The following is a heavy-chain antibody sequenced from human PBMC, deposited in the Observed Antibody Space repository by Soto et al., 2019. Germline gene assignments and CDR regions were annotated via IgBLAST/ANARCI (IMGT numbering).Heavy chain of an antibody. V-gene: IGHV3-30-3*02. Sequence: QVQLVESGGGVVQPGRSLRLSCAASGFTFSSYAMHWVRQAPGKGLEWVAVISYDGSNKYYADSVKGRFTISRDNSKNTLYLKMNSLRAEDTAVYYCAKISRGDWYFDLWGRGTLVTVSS. CDR1: GFTFSSYA. J-gene: IGHJ2*01. CDR3: AKISRGDWYFDL. D-gene: IGHD3-10*01. CDR2: ISYDGSNK.